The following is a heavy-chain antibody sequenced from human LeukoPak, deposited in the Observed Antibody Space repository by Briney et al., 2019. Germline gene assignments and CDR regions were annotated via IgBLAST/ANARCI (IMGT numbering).Heavy chain of an antibody. Sequence: ASVKVSCKASGYTFTSYDINWVRQATGQGLEWMGWMNPNSGNTGYAQKFQGRVTMTRNTSISTAYMELSSLRSGETAVYYCAREIWFGGDRNWFDPWGQGTLVTVSS. V-gene: IGHV1-8*01. CDR2: MNPNSGNT. D-gene: IGHD3-10*01. J-gene: IGHJ5*02. CDR1: GYTFTSYD. CDR3: AREIWFGGDRNWFDP.